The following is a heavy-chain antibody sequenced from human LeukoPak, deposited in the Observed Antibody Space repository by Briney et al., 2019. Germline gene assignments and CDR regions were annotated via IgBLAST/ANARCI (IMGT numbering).Heavy chain of an antibody. CDR2: ISYDGSNK. J-gene: IGHJ4*02. CDR3: TSHGVNYYDSSGYQRDY. Sequence: GGSLRLSCAASGFTFSSYAMHWVRQAPGKGLEWVAVISYDGSNKYYADSVKGRFTISRDNSKNTLYLQMNSLRAEDTAVYYCTSHGVNYYDSSGYQRDYWGQGTLVTVSS. CDR1: GFTFSSYA. V-gene: IGHV3-30-3*01. D-gene: IGHD3-22*01.